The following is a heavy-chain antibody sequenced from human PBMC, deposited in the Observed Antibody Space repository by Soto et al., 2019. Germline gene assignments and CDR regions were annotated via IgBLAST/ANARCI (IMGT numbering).Heavy chain of an antibody. V-gene: IGHV1-18*01. D-gene: IGHD3-22*01. Sequence: QVQLVQSGAEVKKPGASVKVSCKASGYTFTTYGISWVRQAPGQGLEWLGWISAGNGNTNYAQKLQGRVTMTTDTSTSRAYMELRSLRSDDTAMYYCARARGDSSGYYIVYWGQGTLVTVSS. CDR2: ISAGNGNT. CDR3: ARARGDSSGYYIVY. J-gene: IGHJ4*02. CDR1: GYTFTTYG.